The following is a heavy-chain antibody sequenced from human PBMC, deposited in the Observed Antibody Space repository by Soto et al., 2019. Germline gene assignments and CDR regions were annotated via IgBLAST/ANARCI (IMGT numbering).Heavy chain of an antibody. D-gene: IGHD2-21*02. CDR2: VNPSGGYT. CDR3: ARGGHVVVVTAALDY. CDR1: GDTFTDYY. V-gene: IGHV1-46*01. Sequence: ASVKVSCKASGDTFTDYYIHWVRQAPGQGLEWMGIVNPSGGYTTYAQHFLGRVTMTRDMSTSTLYMELTSLTSDDTAIYYCARGGHVVVVTAALDYWGQGTLVTVSS. J-gene: IGHJ4*02.